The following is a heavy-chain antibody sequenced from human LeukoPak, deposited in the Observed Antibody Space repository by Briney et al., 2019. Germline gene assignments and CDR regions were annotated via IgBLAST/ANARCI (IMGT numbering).Heavy chain of an antibody. D-gene: IGHD3-10*01. Sequence: SETLSLTCTVSGGSISSYYWSWIRQPPGKGLEWIGYIYYSGSTNYNPSLKSRVTISVGTSKNQFSLKLSSVTAADTAVYYCARQLLWFGELSPRAFDIWGQGTMVTVSS. J-gene: IGHJ3*02. CDR3: ARQLLWFGELSPRAFDI. V-gene: IGHV4-59*08. CDR2: IYYSGST. CDR1: GGSISSYY.